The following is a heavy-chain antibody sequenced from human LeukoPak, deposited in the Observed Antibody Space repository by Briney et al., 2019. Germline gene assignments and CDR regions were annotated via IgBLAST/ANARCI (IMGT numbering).Heavy chain of an antibody. D-gene: IGHD6-19*01. CDR1: GFTFSSYG. CDR3: AKVKAPYGQWRLPLDY. Sequence: PGGSLRLSCAASGFTFSSYGMHWVRQAPGKGLEWVAVISYDGSNKYYADSVKGRFTISRDNSKNTLYLQMNSLRAAGTAVYYCAKVKAPYGQWRLPLDYWGQGTLVTVSS. CDR2: ISYDGSNK. J-gene: IGHJ4*02. V-gene: IGHV3-30*18.